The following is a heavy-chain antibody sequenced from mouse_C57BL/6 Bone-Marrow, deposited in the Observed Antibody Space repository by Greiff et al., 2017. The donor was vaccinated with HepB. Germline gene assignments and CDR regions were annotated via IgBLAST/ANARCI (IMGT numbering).Heavy chain of an antibody. Sequence: VQLQQSGAELVRPGTSVKVSCKASGYAFTNYLIEWVKQRPGQGLEWIGVINPGSGGTNYNEKFKGKATLTADKSSSTAYRQLSSLTSEDSAVYFCARKGIYYERYYAMDYWGQGTSVTVSS. V-gene: IGHV1-54*01. CDR3: ARKGIYYERYYAMDY. CDR2: INPGSGGT. J-gene: IGHJ4*01. D-gene: IGHD2-4*01. CDR1: GYAFTNYL.